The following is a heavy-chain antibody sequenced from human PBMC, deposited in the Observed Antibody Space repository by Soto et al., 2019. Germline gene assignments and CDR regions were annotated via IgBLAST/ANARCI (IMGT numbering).Heavy chain of an antibody. J-gene: IGHJ4*02. CDR1: GDSMSSSDYY. CDR3: ARRTVNIRTFYSGLKTHCFDY. Sequence: SETLSLTCAVSGDSMSSSDYYWGWIRQPPGKGLEWVGSIYYSGSTYYNPSLQSRVAISVDTSKNQFSLKLKSVTAADTAIYYCARRTVNIRTFYSGLKTHCFDYWGQGAPVTVSS. V-gene: IGHV4-39*01. D-gene: IGHD6-19*01. CDR2: IYYSGST.